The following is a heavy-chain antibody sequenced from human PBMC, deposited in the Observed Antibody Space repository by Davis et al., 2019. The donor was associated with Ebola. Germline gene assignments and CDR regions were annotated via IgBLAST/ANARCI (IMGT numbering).Heavy chain of an antibody. CDR2: IKGDGSTI. D-gene: IGHD4-23*01. Sequence: GGSLRLSCEASGFTFSSNWMNWVRQAPGKGLEWVATIKGDGSTIYYADSVKGRFTISRDSAKNSLYLQMSSLRAEDTAIYYCARGPHYGGRVDFFDYWGQGILVTVSS. CDR1: GFTFSSNW. J-gene: IGHJ4*02. CDR3: ARGPHYGGRVDFFDY. V-gene: IGHV3-7*01.